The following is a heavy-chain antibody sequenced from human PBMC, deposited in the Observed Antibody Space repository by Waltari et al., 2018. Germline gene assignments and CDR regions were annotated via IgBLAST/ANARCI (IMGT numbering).Heavy chain of an antibody. CDR3: ARDARFIAAAGTYHDAFDI. V-gene: IGHV4-59*01. Sequence: QVQLQESGPGLVKPSETLSLTCPVSGGSISSYYWSWIRQPPGKGLEWVGYIYYSGRPNYNPSRKSRVTRSVDTAKNQFSLKLSSVTAADTAEYYCARDARFIAAAGTYHDAFDIWGQGTMVTFSS. J-gene: IGHJ3*02. CDR1: GGSISSYY. CDR2: IYYSGRP. D-gene: IGHD6-13*01.